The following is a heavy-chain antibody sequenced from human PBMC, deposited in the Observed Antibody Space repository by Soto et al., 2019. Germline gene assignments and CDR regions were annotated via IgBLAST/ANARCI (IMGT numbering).Heavy chain of an antibody. CDR1: GFTFNTHW. Sequence: PGGSLRLSCTASGFTFNTHWMHWVRQAPGKGLVWVSRIYFDGITTNYADSVKGRLTVSRDNAKSQFSMKLNSVTAADTAVYYCARVMAAMQNWLDPWGQGTLVTVSS. J-gene: IGHJ5*02. D-gene: IGHD2-2*01. CDR3: ARVMAAMQNWLDP. V-gene: IGHV3-74*01. CDR2: IYFDGITT.